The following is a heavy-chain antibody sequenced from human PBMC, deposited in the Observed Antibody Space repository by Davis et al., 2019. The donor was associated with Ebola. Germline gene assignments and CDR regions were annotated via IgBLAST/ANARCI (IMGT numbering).Heavy chain of an antibody. J-gene: IGHJ4*02. Sequence: GESLKISCAASGFTFSSYAMSWVRQAPGKGLEWVSAISGSGGSTYYADSVKGRFTISRDNSKNTLYLQMNSLRAEDTAVYYCAKDRWELSYFDYWGQGTLVTVSS. CDR2: ISGSGGST. D-gene: IGHD1-26*01. V-gene: IGHV3-23*01. CDR3: AKDRWELSYFDY. CDR1: GFTFSSYA.